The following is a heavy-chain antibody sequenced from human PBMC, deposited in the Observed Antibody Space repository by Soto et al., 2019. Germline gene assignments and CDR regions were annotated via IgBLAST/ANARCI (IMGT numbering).Heavy chain of an antibody. J-gene: IGHJ4*02. CDR3: VQTTGWPGFNF. CDR2: IYGGGTT. V-gene: IGHV3-53*01. D-gene: IGHD6-19*01. CDR1: GFAVSSKY. Sequence: EVQLVESGGGAIQPGGSLRLSCEASGFAVSSKYMTWVRQAPGKGLEWVSVIYGGGTTYYADSVKGRFTISRDTSKNTLYVQIHSLRAEDTAVYYCVQTTGWPGFNFWRQGTLVTVSS.